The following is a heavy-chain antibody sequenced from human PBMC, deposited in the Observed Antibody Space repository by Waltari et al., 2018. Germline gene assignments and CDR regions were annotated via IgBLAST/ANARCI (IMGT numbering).Heavy chain of an antibody. CDR3: TRDLYGSGGDWFDP. Sequence: EVRLAESGGGLVKPGGSLRRSCTASGFDFSDYDLNWVRQAPGTGLEWVSSIGGTHSNIFYADSVKGRFTVSRDNAKNSLYFQMDNLRAEDSGLYYCTRDLYGSGGDWFDPWGQGTLVTVSS. CDR2: IGGTHSNI. D-gene: IGHD3-10*01. CDR1: GFDFSDYD. V-gene: IGHV3-21*01. J-gene: IGHJ5*02.